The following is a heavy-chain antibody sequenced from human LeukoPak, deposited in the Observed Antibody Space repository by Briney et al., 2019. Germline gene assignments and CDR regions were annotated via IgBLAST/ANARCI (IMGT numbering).Heavy chain of an antibody. V-gene: IGHV3-23*01. CDR2: ISGSGGST. Sequence: GGALRLSCAASGFTFSSYAMSWVRQAPGKGLEWVSAISGSGGSTYYADSVKGWFTISRDNSKNTLYLQMNSLRAEDTAVYYCAKTLAEWLGDDAFDIRGQGTMVTVSS. D-gene: IGHD6-19*01. CDR3: AKTLAEWLGDDAFDI. CDR1: GFTFSSYA. J-gene: IGHJ3*02.